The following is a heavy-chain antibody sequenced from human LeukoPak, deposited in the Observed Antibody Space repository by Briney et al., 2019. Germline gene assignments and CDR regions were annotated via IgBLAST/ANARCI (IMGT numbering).Heavy chain of an antibody. CDR1: GGSISSGSYY. CDR2: IYTSGST. Sequence: SETLSLTCTVSGGSISSGSYYWSWIRQPAGKGLEWIGRIYTSGSTNCNPSLKSRVTISVDTSKNQFSLKLSSVTAADTAVYYCARARALTIGLYYYYMDVWGKGTTVTVSS. D-gene: IGHD4/OR15-4a*01. J-gene: IGHJ6*03. V-gene: IGHV4-61*02. CDR3: ARARALTIGLYYYYMDV.